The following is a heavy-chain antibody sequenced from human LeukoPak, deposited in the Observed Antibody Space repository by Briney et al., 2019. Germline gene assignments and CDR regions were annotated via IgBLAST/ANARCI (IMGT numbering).Heavy chain of an antibody. Sequence: SETLSLTCAVYGGSFSGYYWSWIRQPPGKGLEWIGEINHSGSTNYNPSLKSRLTISVDTSKNQFSLKLSSVTAADTAVYYCARRRGNTSGFQGYYFDYWGQGTLVTVSS. CDR3: ARRRGNTSGFQGYYFDY. D-gene: IGHD6-19*01. CDR1: GGSFSGYY. CDR2: INHSGST. V-gene: IGHV4-34*09. J-gene: IGHJ4*02.